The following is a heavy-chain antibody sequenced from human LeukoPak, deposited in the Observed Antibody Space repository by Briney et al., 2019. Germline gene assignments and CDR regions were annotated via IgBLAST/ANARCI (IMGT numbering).Heavy chain of an antibody. CDR1: GFTFSNYA. CDR2: ISGSGGDT. D-gene: IGHD2-15*01. V-gene: IGHV3-23*01. J-gene: IGHJ4*02. CDR3: AKGRSSGGSCVNY. Sequence: TGGSLRLSCTASGFTFSNYAINWVRQAPGKGLEWVSVISGSGGDTYYADSVKCRFTISRDNSKNTVYLQMNSLRAEDTAVYYCAKGRSSGGSCVNYWGQGTLVSVSS.